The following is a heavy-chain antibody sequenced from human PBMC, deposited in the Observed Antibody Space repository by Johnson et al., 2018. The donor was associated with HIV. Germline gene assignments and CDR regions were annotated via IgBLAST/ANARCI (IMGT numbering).Heavy chain of an antibody. Sequence: QVQLVESGGGVVQPGRSLRLSCAASGFTFSSYAMHWVRQAPGKGLEWVAVISYDGSNKYYADSVKVRFTISRDNSKNTLYLQMNSLRAEDTATYYCAKTGVGATDAAFDIWGQGTMVTVSS. D-gene: IGHD1-26*01. V-gene: IGHV3-30*04. CDR1: GFTFSSYA. CDR2: ISYDGSNK. J-gene: IGHJ3*02. CDR3: AKTGVGATDAAFDI.